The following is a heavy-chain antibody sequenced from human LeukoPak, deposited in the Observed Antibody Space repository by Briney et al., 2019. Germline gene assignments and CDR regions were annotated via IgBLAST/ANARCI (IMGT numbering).Heavy chain of an antibody. CDR2: IYTSGST. V-gene: IGHV4-4*07. J-gene: IGHJ4*02. CDR1: GGSISNYY. Sequence: PSETLSLTCTVSGGSISNYYWSWIRQPAGKGLEWIGHIYTSGSTKYNPSLKSRVTISVDTSKNQFSLKLSSVTAADTAVYYCAGNVDTAMGDFDYWGQGTLVTVSS. CDR3: AGNVDTAMGDFDY. D-gene: IGHD5-18*01.